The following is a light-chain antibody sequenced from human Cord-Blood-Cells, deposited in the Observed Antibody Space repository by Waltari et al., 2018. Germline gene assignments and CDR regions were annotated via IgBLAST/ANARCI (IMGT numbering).Light chain of an antibody. Sequence: QSALTQPRSVSGSPGQSVTISCTGTSSDVGGYNYVSWYQQHPGKAPKLMIYDVSKQPSGVPDRFSGSKSGNTASLTISGLQAEDEADYYCCSYAGSYTLVFGGGTKLIVL. CDR3: CSYAGSYTLV. V-gene: IGLV2-11*01. J-gene: IGLJ2*01. CDR1: SSDVGGYNY. CDR2: DVS.